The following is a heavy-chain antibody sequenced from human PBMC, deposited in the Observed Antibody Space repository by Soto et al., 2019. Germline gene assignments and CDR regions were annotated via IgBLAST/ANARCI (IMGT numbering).Heavy chain of an antibody. J-gene: IGHJ5*02. CDR1: GFILRDYA. CDR3: EKAVVDRGFDP. D-gene: IGHD3-16*02. V-gene: IGHV3-23*01. Sequence: EVQLLESGGGLVQPGGSLRLSCAASGFILRDYAMTWVREAPGQGLQYVSSITRSGSQTYYADSVKGRFTISRDTSKTTLYRQMNSLRAEDTALYYCEKAVVDRGFDPWGQGTMVTVSS. CDR2: ITRSGSQT.